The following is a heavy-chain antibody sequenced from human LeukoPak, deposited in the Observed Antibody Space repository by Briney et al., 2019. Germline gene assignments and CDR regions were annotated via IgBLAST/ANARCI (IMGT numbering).Heavy chain of an antibody. CDR2: ISGDGGST. CDR3: AKDGYSYGYA. J-gene: IGHJ5*02. Sequence: PGGSLRLSCAASGFTFDDYAMHWVRQAPGKGLEWVSLISGDGGSTYYADSVKGRFTISRDNSKNSLYLQMNSLGTEDTALYYCAKDGYSYGYAWGQGTLVTVSS. CDR1: GFTFDDYA. V-gene: IGHV3-43*02. D-gene: IGHD5-18*01.